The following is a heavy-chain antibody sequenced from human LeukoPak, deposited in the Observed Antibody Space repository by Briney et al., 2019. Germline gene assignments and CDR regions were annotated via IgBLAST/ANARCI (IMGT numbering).Heavy chain of an antibody. J-gene: IGHJ3*02. CDR1: GFTVSSNY. Sequence: GGSLRLSCAASGFTVSSNYMSWVRQAPGKGLEWVSVVHSGGSTYYTDSVRGRFTISRDNSKNTLYLQMNSLSVEDTAVYYCARDRVAGAYEGDAFDIWGHGTMVTVSS. CDR3: ARDRVAGAYEGDAFDI. D-gene: IGHD6-19*01. V-gene: IGHV3-66*01. CDR2: VHSGGST.